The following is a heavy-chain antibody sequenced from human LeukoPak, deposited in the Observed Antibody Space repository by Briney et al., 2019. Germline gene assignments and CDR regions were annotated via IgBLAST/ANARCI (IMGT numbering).Heavy chain of an antibody. CDR1: GDSINSNNYY. CDR2: IYYSGST. D-gene: IGHD1-26*01. CDR3: AREGMGANDY. J-gene: IGHJ4*02. V-gene: IGHV4-30-4*08. Sequence: SETLSLTCTVSGDSINSNNYYWGWIRQPPGKGLEWIGYIYYSGSTYYNPSLKSRVTISVDTSKNQFSLKLSSVTAADTAVYYCAREGMGANDYWGQGTLVTVSS.